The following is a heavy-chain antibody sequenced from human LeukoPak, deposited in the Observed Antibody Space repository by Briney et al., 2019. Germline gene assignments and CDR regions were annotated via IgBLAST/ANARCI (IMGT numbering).Heavy chain of an antibody. V-gene: IGHV3-30*18. Sequence: QSGGSLRLSCAASGFTFSSYGMHWVRQAPGKGLEWVAVISYDGSNKYYADSVKGRFTISRDNSKNTLYLQMNSLRAEDTAVYYCAKDEYMKRLGDLNFDYWGQGTLVTVSS. CDR1: GFTFSSYG. CDR3: AKDEYMKRLGDLNFDY. J-gene: IGHJ4*02. CDR2: ISYDGSNK. D-gene: IGHD1-1*01.